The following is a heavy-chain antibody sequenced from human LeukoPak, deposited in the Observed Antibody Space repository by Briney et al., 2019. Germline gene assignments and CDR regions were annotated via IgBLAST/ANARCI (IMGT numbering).Heavy chain of an antibody. Sequence: PGGSLRLSCAASGFTFSSYEMNWVRQAPGKGLEWVSYISSSGSTIYYADSVKGRFTISRDNSKNTLYLQMNSLRAEDTAVYYCARLGAAAGSMDVWGKGTTVTVSS. CDR2: ISSSGSTI. V-gene: IGHV3-48*03. CDR3: ARLGAAAGSMDV. J-gene: IGHJ6*03. D-gene: IGHD6-13*01. CDR1: GFTFSSYE.